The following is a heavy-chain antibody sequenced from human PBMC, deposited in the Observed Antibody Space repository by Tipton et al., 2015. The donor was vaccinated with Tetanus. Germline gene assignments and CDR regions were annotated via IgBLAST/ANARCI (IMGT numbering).Heavy chain of an antibody. J-gene: IGHJ6*02. D-gene: IGHD3-10*01. Sequence: TLSLTCTVSGGSITNYYWSWIRQPPGKGPEWIGQIHSSGSTNYIPSLKSRVTISLDTSKNQFSLRLTSVTAADTAVYYCARDRDYYGSGSRGMDVWGQGTRVTVSS. CDR1: GGSITNYY. CDR3: ARDRDYYGSGSRGMDV. V-gene: IGHV4-59*01. CDR2: IHSSGST.